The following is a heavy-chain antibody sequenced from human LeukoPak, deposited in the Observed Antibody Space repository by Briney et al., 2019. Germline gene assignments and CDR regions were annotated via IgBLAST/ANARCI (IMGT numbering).Heavy chain of an antibody. Sequence: SETLSLTCTVSGGSISSYYWSWIRQPPGKGLEWIGYIYYSGSTNYNPSLKSRVTISVDTSKNQFSLKLSSVTAADTAVYYCARSAVWFGELVPFDYWGQGTLVTVSS. CDR1: GGSISSYY. CDR2: IYYSGST. D-gene: IGHD3-10*01. J-gene: IGHJ4*02. V-gene: IGHV4-59*01. CDR3: ARSAVWFGELVPFDY.